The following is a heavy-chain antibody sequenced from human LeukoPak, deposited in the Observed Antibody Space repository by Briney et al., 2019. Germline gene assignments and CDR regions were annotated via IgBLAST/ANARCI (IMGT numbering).Heavy chain of an antibody. Sequence: PGRSLRLSCVASGFTFSTYGMHWVRQAPGKGLEWVALIWYDGNYKYYADSVKGRFTISRGNSKNTLYLQMNSLRVEDTAVYYCARDGGQQMEKFDYWGQGTLVTVSS. CDR3: ARDGGQQMEKFDY. D-gene: IGHD6-13*01. CDR1: GFTFSTYG. CDR2: IWYDGNYK. V-gene: IGHV3-33*01. J-gene: IGHJ4*02.